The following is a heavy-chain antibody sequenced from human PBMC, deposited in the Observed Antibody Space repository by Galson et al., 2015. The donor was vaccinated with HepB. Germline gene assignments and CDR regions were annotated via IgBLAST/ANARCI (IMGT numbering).Heavy chain of an antibody. D-gene: IGHD3-22*01. CDR3: AKDRDYYDSNGYYYLFS. J-gene: IGHJ4*02. CDR2: ISPSGGAT. V-gene: IGHV3-23*01. CDR1: GFTFSNFA. Sequence: SLRLSCAASGFTFSNFAMSWVRQAPGKGLQWVSSISPSGGATYYADSVKGRFTISRAHSKNTLYLQMNSLRADDTAVFYCAKDRDYYDSNGYYYLFSWGQGTLVTVSS.